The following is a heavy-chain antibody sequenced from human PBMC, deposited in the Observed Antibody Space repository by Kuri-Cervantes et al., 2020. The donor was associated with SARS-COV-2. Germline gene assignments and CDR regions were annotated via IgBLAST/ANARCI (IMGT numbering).Heavy chain of an antibody. J-gene: IGHJ4*02. V-gene: IGHV3-7*03. D-gene: IGHD6-19*01. CDR1: GFTFSSSW. Sequence: GESLKISCAASGFTFSSSWMTWVRQAPGKGLEWVANIKQDGSEKYYLDSVKGRLTISRDNAKNSLFLQMNSLRAEDTAVYYCARDTGWYVFDYWGQGTLVTVSS. CDR2: IKQDGSEK. CDR3: ARDTGWYVFDY.